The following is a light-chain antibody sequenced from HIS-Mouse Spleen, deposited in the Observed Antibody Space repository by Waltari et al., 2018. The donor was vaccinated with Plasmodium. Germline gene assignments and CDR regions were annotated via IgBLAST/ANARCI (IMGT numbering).Light chain of an antibody. CDR1: SSNIGAGYD. CDR2: GNS. V-gene: IGLV1-40*01. Sequence: QSVLTQPPSVSGAPGPGGTIPCTGSSSNIGAGYDVHWYQQLPGTAPKLLIYGNSNRPSGVPDRFSGSKSGTSASLAITGLQAEDEADYYCQSYDSSLSGVFGGGTKLTVL. CDR3: QSYDSSLSGV. J-gene: IGLJ3*02.